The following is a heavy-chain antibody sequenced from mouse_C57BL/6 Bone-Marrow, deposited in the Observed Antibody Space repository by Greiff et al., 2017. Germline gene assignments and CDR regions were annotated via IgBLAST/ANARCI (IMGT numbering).Heavy chain of an antibody. V-gene: IGHV2-6*01. J-gene: IGHJ4*01. CDR3: ASSPLYYGSPYYAMDY. D-gene: IGHD1-1*01. CDR1: GFSLTSYG. Sequence: QVQLQQSGPGLVAPSQSLSITCTVSGFSLTSYGVDWVRQSPGKGLEWLGVIWGVGSTNYNSALKSRLSISKDNSKSQVFLKMNSLQTDDTAMYYCASSPLYYGSPYYAMDYWGQGTSVTVSS. CDR2: IWGVGST.